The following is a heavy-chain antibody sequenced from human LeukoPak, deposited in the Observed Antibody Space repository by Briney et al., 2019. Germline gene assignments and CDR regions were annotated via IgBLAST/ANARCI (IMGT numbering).Heavy chain of an antibody. CDR3: AREVAATAYFDY. D-gene: IGHD2-15*01. CDR2: IYHSGST. Sequence: SETLSLTCAVSGGSISSSNYWSWVRPPPGKGLEWIGEIYHSGSTNYNPSLKSRVTISVDKSKNQFSLKLTSVIAADTAVYYCAREVAATAYFDYWGQGTLVTVSS. V-gene: IGHV4-4*02. J-gene: IGHJ4*02. CDR1: GGSISSSNY.